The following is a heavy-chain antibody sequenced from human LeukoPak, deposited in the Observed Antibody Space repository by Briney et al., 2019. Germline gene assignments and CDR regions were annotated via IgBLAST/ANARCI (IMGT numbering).Heavy chain of an antibody. D-gene: IGHD5-24*01. Sequence: ASVKVSCKASGYTFTGYFIHWVRQAPGQGLEWMGWINTNTGNPTYAQGFTRRFVFSLDTSVSTAYLQISSLKAEDTAVYYCARDSLDGSAYYWGQGTLVTVSS. CDR1: GYTFTGYF. V-gene: IGHV7-4-1*02. CDR2: INTNTGNP. J-gene: IGHJ4*02. CDR3: ARDSLDGSAYY.